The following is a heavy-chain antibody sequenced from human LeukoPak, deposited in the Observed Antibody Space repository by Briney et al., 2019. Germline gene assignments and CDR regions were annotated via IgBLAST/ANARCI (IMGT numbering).Heavy chain of an antibody. CDR3: ARGGVTYNWNVPTSPIFDY. CDR1: GYTFTSYA. Sequence: ASVKVSCKASGYTFTSYAMHWVRQAPGQRLEWMGWINAGNGNTKYSQKFQGRVTITRDTSASTAYMELSSLRSEDTAVYYCARGGVTYNWNVPTSPIFDYWGQGTLVTVSS. CDR2: INAGNGNT. V-gene: IGHV1-3*01. J-gene: IGHJ4*02. D-gene: IGHD1-1*01.